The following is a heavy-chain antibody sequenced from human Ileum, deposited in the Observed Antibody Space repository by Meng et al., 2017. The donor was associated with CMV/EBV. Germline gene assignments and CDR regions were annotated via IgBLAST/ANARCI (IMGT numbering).Heavy chain of an antibody. CDR1: GYTFASYY. Sequence: ASVKVSCKASGYTFASYYVHWVRQAPGQGLEWLGLINPSDDYTEYEQKFQGRVTMTRDTSTNTVYMDLSSLRSEDTAVYYCARDPIVGADFDFDYWGQGTLVTVSS. V-gene: IGHV1-46*01. CDR2: INPSDDYT. J-gene: IGHJ4*02. D-gene: IGHD1-26*01. CDR3: ARDPIVGADFDFDY.